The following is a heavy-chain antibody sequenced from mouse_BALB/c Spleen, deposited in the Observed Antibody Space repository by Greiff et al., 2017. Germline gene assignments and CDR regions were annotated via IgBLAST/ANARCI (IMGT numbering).Heavy chain of an antibody. CDR1: GYSITSGYY. Sequence: VQLKQSGPGLVKPSQSLSLTCSVTGYSITSGYYWNWIRQFPGNKLEWMGYISYDGSNNYNPSLKNRISITRDTSKNQFFLKLNSVTTEDTATYYCAREGDYGSSYDYAMDYWGQGTSVTVSS. CDR2: ISYDGSN. CDR3: AREGDYGSSYDYAMDY. D-gene: IGHD1-1*01. J-gene: IGHJ4*01. V-gene: IGHV3-6*02.